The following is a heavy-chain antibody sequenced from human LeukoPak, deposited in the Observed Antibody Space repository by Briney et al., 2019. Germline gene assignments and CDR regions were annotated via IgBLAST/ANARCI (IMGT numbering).Heavy chain of an antibody. CDR3: ARAFSGRSSWYYYYYYYMDV. Sequence: GGSLRLSCAASGFTFSDYYMSWIRQAPGKGLEWVSYISSSGSTIYYADSVKGRFTISRDNAKNSLYLQMNSLRAEDTAVYYCARAFSGRSSWYYYYYYYMDVWGKGTTVTISS. V-gene: IGHV3-11*01. J-gene: IGHJ6*03. CDR2: ISSSGSTI. D-gene: IGHD6-13*01. CDR1: GFTFSDYY.